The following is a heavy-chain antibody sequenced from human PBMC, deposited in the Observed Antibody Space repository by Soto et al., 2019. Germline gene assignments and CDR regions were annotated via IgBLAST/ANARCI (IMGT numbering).Heavy chain of an antibody. J-gene: IGHJ6*02. CDR3: ARICSSGPCCIFPYAMDV. CDR2: IFSNDEK. Sequence: QVTLKESGPVLVKPTETLTLTCTVSGFSLSNASMGVSWIRQPPGKALEWLAHIFSNDEKSYSTTLKSRLTISRATSKSKVVLTMTNIDPVDTATFYCARICSSGPCCIFPYAMDVWGQGTTVTVSS. CDR1: GFSLSNASMG. D-gene: IGHD6-6*01. V-gene: IGHV2-26*01.